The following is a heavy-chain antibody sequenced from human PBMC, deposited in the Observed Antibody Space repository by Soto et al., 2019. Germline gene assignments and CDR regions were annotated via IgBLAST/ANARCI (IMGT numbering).Heavy chain of an antibody. D-gene: IGHD3-9*01. CDR3: ATCDGTGYYLYYFDY. Sequence: SVKVYCKASGGTFSSYTVSWVRQAPGQGLEWVGGIFPISGTTNYAQKFQGRVTIAADESTTTAYMELSSLKSEDTAMYYCATCDGTGYYLYYFDYWGQGTLVTVSS. CDR1: GGTFSSYT. CDR2: IFPISGTT. J-gene: IGHJ4*02. V-gene: IGHV1-69*13.